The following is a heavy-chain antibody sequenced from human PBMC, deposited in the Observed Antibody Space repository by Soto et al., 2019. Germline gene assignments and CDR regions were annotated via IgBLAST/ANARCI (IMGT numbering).Heavy chain of an antibody. Sequence: QITLKESGPTLVKPTQTLTLTCTFSGFSLTTRQVGVGWIRQPPGQALEWLAVIYWDDDKRYSPSLKSRLAITKDTSKNQVVLTMTNVGPMDTATYYCAHLMITYGGVIADDAFDIWGQGTVVTVSS. J-gene: IGHJ3*02. V-gene: IGHV2-5*02. D-gene: IGHD3-16*02. CDR1: GFSLTTRQVG. CDR2: IYWDDDK. CDR3: AHLMITYGGVIADDAFDI.